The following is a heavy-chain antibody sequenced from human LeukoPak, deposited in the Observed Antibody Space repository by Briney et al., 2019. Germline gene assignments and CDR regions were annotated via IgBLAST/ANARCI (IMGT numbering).Heavy chain of an antibody. CDR2: IYYSGST. Sequence: ASETLSLTCTVSGGSISSGGHYWSWIRQHPGKGLEWIGYIYYSGSTYYNPSLKSRVTISVDTSKNQFSLKLSSVTAADTAVYYCARDVRERRITIFGVASSWFDPWGQGTLVTVSS. V-gene: IGHV4-31*03. D-gene: IGHD3-3*01. J-gene: IGHJ5*02. CDR3: ARDVRERRITIFGVASSWFDP. CDR1: GGSISSGGHY.